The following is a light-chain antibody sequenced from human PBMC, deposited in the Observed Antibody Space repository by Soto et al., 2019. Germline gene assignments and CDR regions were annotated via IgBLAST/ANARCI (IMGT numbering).Light chain of an antibody. CDR2: AAS. CDR3: QQSYSLPYT. CDR1: QSISNY. Sequence: DIQMTQSPSSLSASVGDRVTITCRASQSISNYLNWFQQKPGKAPKLLIYAASSLQSGVPSRFSGSGSWTDFTLTISSLQPEDFARYYCQQSYSLPYTFGQGTKLEIK. J-gene: IGKJ2*01. V-gene: IGKV1-39*01.